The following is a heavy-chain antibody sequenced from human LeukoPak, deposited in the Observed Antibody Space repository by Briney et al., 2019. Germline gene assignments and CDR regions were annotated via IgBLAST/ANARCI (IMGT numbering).Heavy chain of an antibody. CDR2: INPSGGTT. Sequence: ASVKVSCKTSGYTFTTYYMHWVRQAPGQGLEWMGIINPSGGTTNYAQKFQGRVTMTRDTSTTTLYMELSSLRSEDTAVYYCARGCSSTSCWLRMDVWGQGTTVTVSS. V-gene: IGHV1-46*01. D-gene: IGHD2-2*01. J-gene: IGHJ6*02. CDR3: ARGCSSTSCWLRMDV. CDR1: GYTFTTYY.